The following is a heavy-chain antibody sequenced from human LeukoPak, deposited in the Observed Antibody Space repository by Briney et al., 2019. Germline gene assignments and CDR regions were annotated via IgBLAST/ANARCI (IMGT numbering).Heavy chain of an antibody. Sequence: XXXXPFGXYYWSWVRQPPGKGLEWIGEINHSGSTNYNPSLKSRVTISVDTSKNHFSPKLSSVTAADTAVYYCAGPGAGDLDYWGQGTLVTVSS. D-gene: IGHD3-10*01. CDR2: INHSGST. V-gene: IGHV4-34*01. CDR1: XXPFGXYY. CDR3: AGPGAGDLDY. J-gene: IGHJ4*02.